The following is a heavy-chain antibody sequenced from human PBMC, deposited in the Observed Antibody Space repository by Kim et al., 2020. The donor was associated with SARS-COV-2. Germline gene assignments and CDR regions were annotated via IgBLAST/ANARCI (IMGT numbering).Heavy chain of an antibody. CDR2: IRTKVDGGTT. CDR1: GLPFRDAW. Sequence: GGSLRLSCTASGLPFRDAWMTWVRQAPGKGLEWVGRIRTKVDGGTTDLAAPVRGRFIISRDDSENTTYLQMNSLKIEDTAVYYCATDSNTQQVVSQNYYHDYGMDVWGPGTTVIVSS. J-gene: IGHJ6*02. V-gene: IGHV3-15*01. D-gene: IGHD6-13*01. CDR3: ATDSNTQQVVSQNYYHDYGMDV.